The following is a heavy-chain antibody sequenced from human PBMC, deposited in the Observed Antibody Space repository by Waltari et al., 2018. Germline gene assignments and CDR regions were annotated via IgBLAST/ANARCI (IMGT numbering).Heavy chain of an antibody. D-gene: IGHD6-19*01. J-gene: IGHJ4*02. V-gene: IGHV3-53*01. CDR3: ARSRAPVVAGLDY. CDR2: IDSGGST. CDR1: GFTVSSNY. Sequence: EVQLVESGGGLIQPGGSLRLSCAASGFTVSSNYMSWVRQAPGKGLEWLSVIDSGGSTYYADSVKGRFTISRDNSKNTLYLQMNSLRAEDTAVYYCARSRAPVVAGLDYWGQGTLVTVSS.